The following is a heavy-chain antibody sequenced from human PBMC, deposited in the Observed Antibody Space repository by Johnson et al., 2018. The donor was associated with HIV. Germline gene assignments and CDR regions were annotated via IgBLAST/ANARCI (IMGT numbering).Heavy chain of an antibody. CDR2: ISSSGTTM. CDR1: GFTFSDYY. CDR3: ARTSSGSRNALDI. J-gene: IGHJ3*02. V-gene: IGHV3-11*04. D-gene: IGHD3-10*01. Sequence: QVQLVESGGGLVQPGRSLRLSCTASGFTFSDYYMNWIRQAPGKGLEWVSYISSSGTTMYYSDSVKGRFTISRDNANNSLHLQMNRLRAEDTAVYYCARTSSGSRNALDIWGLGTIVTVSS.